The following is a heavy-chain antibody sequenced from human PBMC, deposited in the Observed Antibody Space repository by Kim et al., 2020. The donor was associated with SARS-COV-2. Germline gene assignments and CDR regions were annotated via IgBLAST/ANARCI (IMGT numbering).Heavy chain of an antibody. J-gene: IGHJ4*02. CDR3: AKLPVVAATGLFDY. D-gene: IGHD2-15*01. V-gene: IGHV3-23*01. Sequence: AYSVVGRITISRDNSENTRYLQMTDLRAEDTAVYYCAKLPVVAATGLFDYWGQGTLVTVSS.